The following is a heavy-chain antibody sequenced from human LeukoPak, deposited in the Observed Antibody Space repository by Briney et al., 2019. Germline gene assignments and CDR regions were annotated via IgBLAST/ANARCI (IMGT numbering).Heavy chain of an antibody. V-gene: IGHV3-23*01. CDR2: ISGSGGST. J-gene: IGHJ6*03. Sequence: GGSLRLSCAASGFTFSSYGMSWVRQAPGKGLEWVSAISGSGGSTYYADSVKGRFTISRDNSKNTLYLQMNSLRAEDTAVYYCARVGAGDPPFLGYYYYMDVWGKGTTVTVSS. CDR3: ARVGAGDPPFLGYYYYMDV. CDR1: GFTFSSYG. D-gene: IGHD3-3*01.